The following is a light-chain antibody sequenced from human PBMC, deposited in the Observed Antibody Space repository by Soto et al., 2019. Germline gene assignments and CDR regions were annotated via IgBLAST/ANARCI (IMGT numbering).Light chain of an antibody. V-gene: IGKV1-9*01. Sequence: DIQMTQSPSTVSAYVGDRVSITWRASHDIAIYLAWYQQKPGEAPKLLIYAASTLYGGVPSRFSGSGSGTDFALTITSLQAEDFATYYCQQLRMYPSTFGGGTKVDIK. CDR2: AAS. J-gene: IGKJ4*01. CDR1: HDIAIY. CDR3: QQLRMYPST.